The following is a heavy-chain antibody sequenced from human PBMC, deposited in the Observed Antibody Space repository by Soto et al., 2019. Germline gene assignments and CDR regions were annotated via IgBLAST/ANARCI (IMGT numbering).Heavy chain of an antibody. CDR3: ATVPRAYYYGLDV. V-gene: IGHV1-2*02. J-gene: IGHJ6*02. Sequence: ASVKVSCKASGYSFTGYYIHWVRQAPGQGLEWMGWINPNSGETNYAQKFQGRVTMTEDTSRDTAYMELSSLRSDDTAVYFCATVPRAYYYGLDVWGQGTTVTVSS. CDR1: GYSFTGYY. CDR2: INPNSGET.